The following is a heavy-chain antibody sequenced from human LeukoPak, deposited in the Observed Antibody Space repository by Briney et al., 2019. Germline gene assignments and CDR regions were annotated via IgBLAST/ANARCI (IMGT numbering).Heavy chain of an antibody. V-gene: IGHV1-69*01. CDR3: ASGDFIHTYMSNPKV. D-gene: IGHD7-27*01. J-gene: IGHJ3*01. CDR1: GGTFSSHA. Sequence: SVKVSCKASGGTFSSHAISWVRQAPGQGLEWMGGLIPLFGRPNYAQKFQGRVTITADESPSTVYMELNSVRSEDTAVYYCASGDFIHTYMSNPKVWGQGTMVIVSA. CDR2: LIPLFGRP.